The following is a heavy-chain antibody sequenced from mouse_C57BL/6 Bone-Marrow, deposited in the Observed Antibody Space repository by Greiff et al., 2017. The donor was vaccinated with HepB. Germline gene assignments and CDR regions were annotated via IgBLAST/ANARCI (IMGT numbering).Heavy chain of an antibody. CDR2: INPSNGGT. D-gene: IGHD5-1*01. Sequence: QVQLQQPGTELVKPGASVKLSCKASGYTFTSYWMHWVKQRPGQGLEWIGNINPSNGGTNYNEKFKSKATLTADKSSSTAYMQLSSLTSEDSAVYFCARGKYSYWYFDVWGTGTTVTVSS. J-gene: IGHJ1*03. V-gene: IGHV1-53*01. CDR1: GYTFTSYW. CDR3: ARGKYSYWYFDV.